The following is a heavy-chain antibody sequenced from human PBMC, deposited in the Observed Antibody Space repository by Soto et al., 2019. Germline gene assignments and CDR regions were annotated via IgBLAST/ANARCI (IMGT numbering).Heavy chain of an antibody. D-gene: IGHD2-8*01. CDR3: ARDRSTYGGGGTGEVKENWFDP. CDR2: AYYSGDT. J-gene: IGHJ5*02. Sequence: SETLSLTCSVSGGSISRYYWSWIRQPPGKGLEWIGYAYYSGDTVYNPSLQSRVTMAVDTSKNQVSLKLTSVTAADTAVYYCARDRSTYGGGGTGEVKENWFDPWGQGALVTVSS. CDR1: GGSISRYY. V-gene: IGHV4-59*01.